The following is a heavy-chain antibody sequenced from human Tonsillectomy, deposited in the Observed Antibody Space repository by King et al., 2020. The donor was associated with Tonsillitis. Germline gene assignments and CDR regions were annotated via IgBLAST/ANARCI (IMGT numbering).Heavy chain of an antibody. CDR1: GTSITDSF. D-gene: IGHD3-22*01. J-gene: IGHJ6*02. Sequence: VQLQESGPGLVKPSETLSLTCSVSGTSITDSFWSWVRQPAGKGPEWIGRISASGWTDYNPSLKSRVTLSLDTSKKQFSLKVTSLSAADTAVYFCARDVSTVVRGHLGHFYAMDVWGQGTTVIVSS. V-gene: IGHV4-4*07. CDR3: ARDVSTVVRGHLGHFYAMDV. CDR2: ISASGWT.